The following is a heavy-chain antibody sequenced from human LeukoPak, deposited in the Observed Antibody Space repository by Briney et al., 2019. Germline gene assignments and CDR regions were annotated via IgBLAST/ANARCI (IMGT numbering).Heavy chain of an antibody. CDR3: ARVPDFWSGYPTYYYYYYMDV. Sequence: PGGSLRLSCAVSGFSFSNFWMSWVRQAPGRGLEWVANIHPEGNEKYHVESVKGRFTISRDNTKNLLFLQMNSLRAEDTAVYYCARVPDFWSGYPTYYYYYYMDVWGKGTTVTVSS. D-gene: IGHD3-3*01. CDR2: IHPEGNEK. J-gene: IGHJ6*03. V-gene: IGHV3-7*01. CDR1: GFSFSNFW.